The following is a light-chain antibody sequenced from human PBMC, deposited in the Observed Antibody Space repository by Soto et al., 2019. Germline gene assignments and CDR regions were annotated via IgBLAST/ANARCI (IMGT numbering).Light chain of an antibody. CDR1: QSVSSNY. CDR2: GAS. J-gene: IGKJ1*01. V-gene: IGKV3-20*01. CDR3: QQYGRSPRT. Sequence: EIVLTQSPGTLSLSPGERATLSCRASQSVSSNYLAWYQQKPGQAPRLLIYGASSRATGIPDRFSGSGSGTAFTLTISRLEPEDFAVYYCQQYGRSPRTFGQGTKVEIK.